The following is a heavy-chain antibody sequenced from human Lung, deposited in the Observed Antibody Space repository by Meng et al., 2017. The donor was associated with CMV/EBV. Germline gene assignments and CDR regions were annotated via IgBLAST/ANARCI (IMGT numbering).Heavy chain of an antibody. CDR3: ARHHHSPTFDY. D-gene: IGHD1-14*01. J-gene: IGHJ4*02. CDR2: VVYSGTT. V-gene: IGHV4-39*01. CDR1: GGSIRSSSYY. Sequence: LLRQESGPGLVRPSETLSSTCTVSGGSIRSSSYYWAWIRQPPGEGLEWIGSVVYSGTTYYTSSLKSRVSISVDTSKNQFSLKLSSVTAADTAVYYCARHHHSPTFDYWGQGTLVTVSS.